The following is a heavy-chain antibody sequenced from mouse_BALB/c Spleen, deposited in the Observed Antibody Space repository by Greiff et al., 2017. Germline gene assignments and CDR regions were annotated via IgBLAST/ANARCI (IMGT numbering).Heavy chain of an antibody. CDR2: ISSGGSYT. D-gene: IGHD1-1*01. CDR1: GFTFSSYA. CDR3: ARQGYYGSSPNFDY. V-gene: IGHV5-9-3*01. Sequence: VKLVESGGGLVKPGGSLKLSCAASGFTFSSYAMSWVRQTPEKRLEWVATISSGGSYTYYPDSVKGRFTISRDNAKNTLYLQMSSLRSEDTAMYYCARQGYYGSSPNFDYWGQGTTLTVSS. J-gene: IGHJ2*01.